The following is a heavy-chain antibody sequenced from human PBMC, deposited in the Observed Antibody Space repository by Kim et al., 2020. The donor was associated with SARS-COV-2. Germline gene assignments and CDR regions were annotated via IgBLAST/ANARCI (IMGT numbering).Heavy chain of an antibody. D-gene: IGHD4-17*01. CDR3: AYIDYGDPSGRYYYYGMDV. J-gene: IGHJ6*02. V-gene: IGHV3-48*02. CDR2: ISSSSSTI. CDR1: GFTFSSYS. Sequence: GGSLRLSCAASGFTFSSYSMNWVRQAPGKGLEWVSYISSSSSTIYYADSVKGRFTISRDNAKNSLYLQMNSLRDEDTAVYYCAYIDYGDPSGRYYYYGMDVWGQGTTVTVSS.